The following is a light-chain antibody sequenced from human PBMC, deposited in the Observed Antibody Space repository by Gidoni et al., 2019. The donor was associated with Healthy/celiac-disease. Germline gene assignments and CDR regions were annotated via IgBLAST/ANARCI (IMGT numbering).Light chain of an antibody. CDR3: QHRG. V-gene: IGKV3-11*01. CDR2: DAS. Sequence: ELVLTQSPATLSLSPGERATLSCRASQSVGTYLAFYQQTPVQPPRLLIADASHRATGIPARCSGSGSGTDFTLTISSLEPEDFEVYYCQHRGFGGGTKVEIK. J-gene: IGKJ4*01. CDR1: QSVGTY.